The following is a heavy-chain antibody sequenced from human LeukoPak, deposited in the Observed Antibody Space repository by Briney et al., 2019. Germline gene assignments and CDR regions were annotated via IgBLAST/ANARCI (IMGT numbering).Heavy chain of an antibody. V-gene: IGHV3-30*18. J-gene: IGHJ1*01. D-gene: IGHD3-10*01. CDR3: AKDFGYDSGTYATD. CDR2: ISYDGSKK. CDR1: GFTFSSYA. Sequence: GGSLRLSCEASGFTFSSYAMHWVRQAPGKGLEWVAVISYDGSKKYYADSVKGRFTISRDNSKNTLYLQMNSLRVEDTAVYYCAKDFGYDSGTYATDWGQGTLVTVSS.